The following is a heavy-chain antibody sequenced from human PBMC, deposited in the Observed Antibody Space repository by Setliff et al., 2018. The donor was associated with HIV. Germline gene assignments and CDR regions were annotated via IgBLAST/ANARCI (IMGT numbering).Heavy chain of an antibody. CDR1: GDSIRSNY. Sequence: SQTLSLTRGVSGDSIRSNYWSWIRQPPGKGLEWIGYIHASGDTNYNPSLKSRVTITLDTSKTSFSLKLTSVIAADTAMYFCARHGRTGQLWLPGVAHWGQGTQVTVSS. J-gene: IGHJ4*02. V-gene: IGHV4-4*08. CDR2: IHASGDT. CDR3: ARHGRTGQLWLPGVAH. D-gene: IGHD5-18*01.